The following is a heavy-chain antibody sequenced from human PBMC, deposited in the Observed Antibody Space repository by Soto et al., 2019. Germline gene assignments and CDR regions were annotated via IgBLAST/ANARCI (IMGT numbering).Heavy chain of an antibody. CDR2: ISYDGSNK. CDR3: AKDPRALRFLEWDLGGFDY. Sequence: LRLSCAASGFTFSSYGMHWVRHAPVNGLEWVAVISYDGSNKYYADSVKGRFTISRDNSKNTLYLQMNSLRAEDTAVYYCAKDPRALRFLEWDLGGFDYWGQGTLVTVSS. V-gene: IGHV3-30*18. CDR1: GFTFSSYG. J-gene: IGHJ4*02. D-gene: IGHD3-3*01.